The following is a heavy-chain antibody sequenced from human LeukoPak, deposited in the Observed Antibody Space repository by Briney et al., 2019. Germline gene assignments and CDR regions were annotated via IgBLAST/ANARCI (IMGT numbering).Heavy chain of an antibody. Sequence: SGGSLRLSCAASGFTFSSYSMNWVRQAPGKGLEWVSSISSSSSYIYYADSVKGRFTISRDSAKNSLYLQMNSLRAEDTAVYYCARARLRYCSSTSCPYDYWGQGTLVTVSS. V-gene: IGHV3-21*01. J-gene: IGHJ4*02. D-gene: IGHD2-2*01. CDR1: GFTFSSYS. CDR2: ISSSSSYI. CDR3: ARARLRYCSSTSCPYDY.